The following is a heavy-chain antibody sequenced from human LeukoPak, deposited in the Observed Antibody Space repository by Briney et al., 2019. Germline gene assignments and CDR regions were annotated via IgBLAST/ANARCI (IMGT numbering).Heavy chain of an antibody. CDR3: TVQRGIAVAGTIPAFDP. CDR2: IRSKANSYAT. D-gene: IGHD6-13*01. J-gene: IGHJ5*02. CDR1: GFTFSGSA. Sequence: PGGSLRLSCAASGFTFSGSAMHWVRQASGKGLEWVGRIRSKANSYATAYAASVKGRFTISRDDSKNTAYLQMNSLKTEDTAVSYCTVQRGIAVAGTIPAFDPWGQRTLVTVSS. V-gene: IGHV3-73*01.